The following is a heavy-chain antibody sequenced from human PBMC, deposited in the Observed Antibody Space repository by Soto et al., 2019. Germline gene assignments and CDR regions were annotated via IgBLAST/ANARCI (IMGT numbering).Heavy chain of an antibody. Sequence: EVQLVESGGGLVQPGGSLRLSCAASGFTFSSYSMNWVRQAPGKGLEWVSYISSSSSTIYYADSVKGRFTISRDNAKNSLYLQMNSLRDEDTAVYYCARTFGARVVITHFDYWGQGTLVTVSS. CDR1: GFTFSSYS. D-gene: IGHD3-22*01. V-gene: IGHV3-48*02. CDR3: ARTFGARVVITHFDY. CDR2: ISSSSSTI. J-gene: IGHJ4*02.